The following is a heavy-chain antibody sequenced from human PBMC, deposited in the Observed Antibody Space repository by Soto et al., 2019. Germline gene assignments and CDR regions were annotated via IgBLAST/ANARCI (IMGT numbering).Heavy chain of an antibody. D-gene: IGHD2-2*01. Sequence: GGSLRLSCAASGFTFSSYSMNWVRQAPGKGLEWVSSISRSSSYIYYADSVKGRFTISRDNAKNSLYLQMNSLRAEDTAVYYCARAPEGYCSSTSCYDFDYWGQGTLVTVSS. CDR2: ISRSSSYI. CDR3: ARAPEGYCSSTSCYDFDY. CDR1: GFTFSSYS. V-gene: IGHV3-21*01. J-gene: IGHJ4*02.